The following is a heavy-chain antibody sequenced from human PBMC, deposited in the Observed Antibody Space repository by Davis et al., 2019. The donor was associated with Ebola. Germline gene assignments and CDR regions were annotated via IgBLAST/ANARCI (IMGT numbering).Heavy chain of an antibody. CDR1: GYTFTSYG. V-gene: IGHV1-46*01. D-gene: IGHD1-26*01. CDR3: ARDTRGSYALGYYYYGMDV. Sequence: ASVKVSCKASGYTFTSYGISWVRQAPGQGLEWMGIINPSGGSTSYAQKFQGRVTMTRDTSTSTVYMELSSLRSEDTAVYYCARDTRGSYALGYYYYGMDVWGQGTTVTVSS. J-gene: IGHJ6*02. CDR2: INPSGGST.